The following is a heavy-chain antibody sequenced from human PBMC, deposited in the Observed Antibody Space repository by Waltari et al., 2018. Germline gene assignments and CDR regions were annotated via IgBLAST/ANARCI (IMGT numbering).Heavy chain of an antibody. CDR3: ARDAPVLRYFDWLLYYFDY. V-gene: IGHV3-7*01. Sequence: EVQLVESGGGLVQPGGSLRLSCAASGFTFSSYWMSWVRQAPGKGLEWVANIKQDGREKYYVDSVKGRFTISRDNAKNSLYLQMNSLRAEDTAVYYCARDAPVLRYFDWLLYYFDYWGQGTLVTVSS. CDR1: GFTFSSYW. J-gene: IGHJ4*02. D-gene: IGHD3-9*01. CDR2: IKQDGREK.